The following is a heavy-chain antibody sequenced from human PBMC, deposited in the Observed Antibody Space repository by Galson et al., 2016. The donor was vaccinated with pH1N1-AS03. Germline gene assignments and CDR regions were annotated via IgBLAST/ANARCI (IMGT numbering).Heavy chain of an antibody. CDR2: IYNGGST. CDR3: VRNDYENVDLQGFYFDY. CDR1: GFTVSSNY. D-gene: IGHD4/OR15-4a*01. V-gene: IGHV3-53*01. J-gene: IGHJ4*02. Sequence: SLRLSCAASGFTVSSNYMSWVRQAPGRGLEWVSFIYNGGSTLYADSVKGRFTIYRDNSKNTLYLQRNSLRAEDTAFYYCVRNDYENVDLQGFYFDYWGQGTLVTVSS.